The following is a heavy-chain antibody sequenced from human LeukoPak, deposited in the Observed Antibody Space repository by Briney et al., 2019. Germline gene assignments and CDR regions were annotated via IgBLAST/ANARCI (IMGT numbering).Heavy chain of an antibody. J-gene: IGHJ4*02. V-gene: IGHV3-15*01. CDR1: GFTFSSYA. CDR2: IRNDRIT. D-gene: IGHD5-12*01. CDR3: TWMATIFTVDY. Sequence: GGSLRLSCAGSGFTFSSYAMSWVRQAPGKGLEWVGRIRNDRITDYAAPVQGRFSISRDNSKNTFYLQMNSLRTEDTGMYFCTWMATIFTVDYWGQGTLVTVSS.